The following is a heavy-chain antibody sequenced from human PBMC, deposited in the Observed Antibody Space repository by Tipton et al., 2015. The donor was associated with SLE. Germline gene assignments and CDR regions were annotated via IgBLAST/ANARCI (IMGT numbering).Heavy chain of an antibody. CDR2: IYYAGST. V-gene: IGHV4-59*12. Sequence: TLSVTCTVSGGSINSYYWNWIRLPPGKGLEWIGYIYYAGSTNYNPSLKSRVTISVDTSKNQFSLKLSSVTAADTAVYYCARDPVTYGYFDYWGQGTLVTVSS. J-gene: IGHJ4*02. CDR1: GGSINSYY. D-gene: IGHD3-10*01. CDR3: ARDPVTYGYFDY.